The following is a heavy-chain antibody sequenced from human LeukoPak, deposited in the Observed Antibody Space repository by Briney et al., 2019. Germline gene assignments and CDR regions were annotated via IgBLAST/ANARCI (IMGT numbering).Heavy chain of an antibody. J-gene: IGHJ6*02. CDR1: GITVSSFE. Sequence: GGSLRLSCAASGITVSSFEMNWVRQAPGKGLEWVSFISFGGSVTFYADSVKGRFTISRDNAKNSLYLQMNNLRADDTAVYYCASPSGTDIKTGYLRQIRMDVWGQGTTVTVSS. D-gene: IGHD3-9*01. CDR2: ISFGGSVT. V-gene: IGHV3-48*03. CDR3: ASPSGTDIKTGYLRQIRMDV.